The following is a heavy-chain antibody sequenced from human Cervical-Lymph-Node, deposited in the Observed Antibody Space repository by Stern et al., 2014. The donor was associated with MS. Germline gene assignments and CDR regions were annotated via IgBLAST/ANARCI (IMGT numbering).Heavy chain of an antibody. Sequence: VQLVESGGGVVQPGRSLRLSCAASGFTFSSYGMHWVRQAPGKGLEWVAVIWYDGSNKYYADSVKGRFTISRDNSKNTLYLQMNSLRAEDTAVYYCARSYYYDSSGYPDYWGQGTLVTVSS. CDR3: ARSYYYDSSGYPDY. D-gene: IGHD3-22*01. V-gene: IGHV3-33*01. J-gene: IGHJ4*02. CDR2: IWYDGSNK. CDR1: GFTFSSYG.